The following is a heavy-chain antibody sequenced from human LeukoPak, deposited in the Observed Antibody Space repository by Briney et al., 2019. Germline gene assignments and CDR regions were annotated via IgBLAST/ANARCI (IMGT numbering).Heavy chain of an antibody. J-gene: IGHJ4*02. CDR3: ARTTVTTGFDY. Sequence: TTSETLSLTCAVHGGSFSGYYWSWIRQPPGKGLEWIGEINHSGSTNYNPSLKSRVTISVDTSKNQFSLKLSSVTAADTAVYYCARTTVTTGFDYWGQGTLVTVSS. V-gene: IGHV4-34*01. CDR2: INHSGST. D-gene: IGHD4-17*01. CDR1: GGSFSGYY.